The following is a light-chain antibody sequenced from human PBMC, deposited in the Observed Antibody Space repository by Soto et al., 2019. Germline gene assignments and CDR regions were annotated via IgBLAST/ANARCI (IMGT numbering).Light chain of an antibody. CDR2: GAS. J-gene: IGKJ3*01. Sequence: EIVLTQSPGTLYLSPGERATLSCRASQSVSSSYLAWYQQKPGQAPRLLIYGASSRATGIPDRFSGSGSGTDFTLTISRLEPEDFAVYYCQQYGPSFGPGTKVDIK. CDR3: QQYGPS. V-gene: IGKV3-20*01. CDR1: QSVSSSY.